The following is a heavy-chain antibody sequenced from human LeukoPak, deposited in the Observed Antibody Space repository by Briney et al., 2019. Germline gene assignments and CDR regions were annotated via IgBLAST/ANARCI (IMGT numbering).Heavy chain of an antibody. CDR1: GGSISSSNW. V-gene: IGHV4-4*02. Sequence: PSETLSLTCAVSGGSISSSNWWSWVRQPPGKGLEWIGEIYHSGSANFNPSLNGRVTMPLDKSSNKLYLHLTSVTAADTATYFCSRESGPFCPFGYWGQGTLVIVSS. D-gene: IGHD1-26*01. CDR3: SRESGPFCPFGY. J-gene: IGHJ4*02. CDR2: IYHSGSA.